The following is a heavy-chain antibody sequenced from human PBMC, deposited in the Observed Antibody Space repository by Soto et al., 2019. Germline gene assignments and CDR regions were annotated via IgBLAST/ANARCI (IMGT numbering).Heavy chain of an antibody. J-gene: IGHJ3*02. CDR3: GRERWGLLDI. D-gene: IGHD7-27*01. V-gene: IGHV3-74*01. CDR1: GFTFSYYL. CDR2: INSDGSIA. Sequence: GGSLRLSCAASGFTFSYYLMAWARQAPGKGLFWVSRINSDGSIAHYAESVKGRFTISRDNAKNTLWLQVNSLRDDDTAVYYCGRERWGLLDIWGQGAMVTVSS.